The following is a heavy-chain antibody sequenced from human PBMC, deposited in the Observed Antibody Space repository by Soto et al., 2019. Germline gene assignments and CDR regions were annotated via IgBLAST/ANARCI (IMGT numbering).Heavy chain of an antibody. CDR2: ISPIFGTA. V-gene: IGHV1-69*01. D-gene: IGHD3-10*01. CDR3: ARDRGGQYYYGSGSYYGMDV. CDR1: GGTFSSYA. J-gene: IGHJ6*02. Sequence: QVQLVQSGAEVKKPGSSVKVSCKASGGTFSSYAISWVQQDPGQGLEWMGGISPIFGTANYAQKFQGRVTITADESTSTAYMELSSLRSEDTAVYYCARDRGGQYYYGSGSYYGMDVWGQGTTVTVSS.